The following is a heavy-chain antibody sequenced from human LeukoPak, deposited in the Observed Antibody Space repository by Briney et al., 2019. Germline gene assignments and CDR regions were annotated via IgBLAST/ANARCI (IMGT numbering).Heavy chain of an antibody. CDR2: MNPNSGST. V-gene: IGHV1-8*01. D-gene: IGHD3-3*01. Sequence: ASVKVSSKASGYTFTNFDINWVRQASGQGLEWVGWMNPNSGSTGYAQKFQGRVTMTRNTSIGTAYMELSSLRSDDTAVYYCARAILGMIIRAFDPWGQGTLVTVSS. J-gene: IGHJ5*02. CDR1: GYTFTNFD. CDR3: ARAILGMIIRAFDP.